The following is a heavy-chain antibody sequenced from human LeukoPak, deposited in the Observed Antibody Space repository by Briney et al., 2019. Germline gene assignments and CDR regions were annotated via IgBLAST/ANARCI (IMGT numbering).Heavy chain of an antibody. CDR1: GGSISSYY. J-gene: IGHJ4*02. CDR2: IYYSGST. D-gene: IGHD2-8*02. V-gene: IGHV4-59*01. CDR3: AKAPVTTCTGVFCYPFDY. Sequence: PSETLSLTCTVSGGSISSYYWSWIRQPPGKGLEWIGYIYYSGSTNYNPSLKSRVTISVDMSKNQFSLKLSSVTAADTAVYYCAKAPVTTCTGVFCYPFDYWGQGTLVTVSS.